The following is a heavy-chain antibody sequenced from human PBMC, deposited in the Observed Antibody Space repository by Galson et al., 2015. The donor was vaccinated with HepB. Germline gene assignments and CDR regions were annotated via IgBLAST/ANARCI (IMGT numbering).Heavy chain of an antibody. CDR1: GGSISSYY. V-gene: IGHV4-59*01. D-gene: IGHD2-21*02. CDR2: IYYSGST. Sequence: PSLTCTVSGGSISSYYWSWIRQPPGKGLEWIGYIYYSGSTNSNPSLKSRVTISVDTSKNQFSLKLSSVTAADTAVYYCARVYCGSDCSYDYWGQGTLVTVSS. J-gene: IGHJ4*02. CDR3: ARVYCGSDCSYDY.